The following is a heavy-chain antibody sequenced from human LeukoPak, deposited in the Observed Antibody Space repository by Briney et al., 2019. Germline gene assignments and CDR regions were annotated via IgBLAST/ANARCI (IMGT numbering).Heavy chain of an antibody. Sequence: PGGSLRLSCAASGFTFSSYSMNWVRQAPGKGLEWVSSISSSSNYIYYADSVKGRFTISRDNAKNSLYLQMNSLRAEDTAVYYCARDDYGDTNFDYWGQGTLVTVSS. D-gene: IGHD4-17*01. CDR3: ARDDYGDTNFDY. CDR1: GFTFSSYS. V-gene: IGHV3-21*01. J-gene: IGHJ4*02. CDR2: ISSSSNYI.